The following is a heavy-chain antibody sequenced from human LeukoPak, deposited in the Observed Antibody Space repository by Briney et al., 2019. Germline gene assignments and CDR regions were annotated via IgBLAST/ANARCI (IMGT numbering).Heavy chain of an antibody. J-gene: IGHJ5*02. CDR2: ISPTGSDM. CDR3: ARVGTTTGWAYFGP. V-gene: IGHV3-48*03. CDR1: GFTFINYE. D-gene: IGHD1-1*01. Sequence: GGSLRLSCAASGFTFINYEMTWVRQAPGKGLEWLSYISPTGSDMYYADSVKGRVTISRDNAKNSLYLQMNSLGAGDTAVYYCARVGTTTGWAYFGPWGQGALVTVSS.